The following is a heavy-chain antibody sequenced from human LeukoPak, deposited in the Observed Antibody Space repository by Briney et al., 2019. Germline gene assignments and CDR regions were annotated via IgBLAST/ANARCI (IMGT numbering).Heavy chain of an antibody. CDR1: GYTFTSYC. J-gene: IGHJ4*02. D-gene: IGHD2-21*01. Sequence: ASVKVSCKASGYTFTSYCMHWVRQAPGQGLEWMGIIKPSGGSTSYAQKFQGRVTMTRDTSTSTVYMELSSLRSEDTAVYYCAREEFAYYSFDYWGQGTLVTVSS. CDR3: AREEFAYYSFDY. V-gene: IGHV1-46*01. CDR2: IKPSGGST.